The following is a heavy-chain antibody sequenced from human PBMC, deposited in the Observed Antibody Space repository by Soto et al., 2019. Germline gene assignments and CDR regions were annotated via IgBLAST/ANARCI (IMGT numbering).Heavy chain of an antibody. CDR3: ARHVAVATISWGTYVMDV. D-gene: IGHD5-12*01. CDR2: INSDGSNT. J-gene: IGHJ6*02. V-gene: IGHV3-74*01. CDR1: GFTFSSYW. Sequence: EVQLVESGGGLVQPGGSLRLSCAASGFTFSSYWMHWVRQAPGEGLVWVSRINSDGSNTTYADSVKGRFTTSRDNAKITLFLQMNSLRGEDRAVYYCARHVAVATISWGTYVMDVWGQGTTVTVSS.